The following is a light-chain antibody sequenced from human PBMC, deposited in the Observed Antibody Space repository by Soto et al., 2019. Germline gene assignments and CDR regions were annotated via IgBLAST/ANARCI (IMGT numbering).Light chain of an antibody. CDR1: SSDVGGYNY. CDR2: DVS. Sequence: QSALAQPASGSGSPGQSITISCTGTSSDVGGYNYASWYQQHPGKAPKFMIYDVSNRPSGVSNRFSGSKSGNTASLTISGLQAEDEADYYCCSYTTSNTRQIVFGTGTKVTVL. V-gene: IGLV2-14*01. CDR3: CSYTTSNTRQIV. J-gene: IGLJ1*01.